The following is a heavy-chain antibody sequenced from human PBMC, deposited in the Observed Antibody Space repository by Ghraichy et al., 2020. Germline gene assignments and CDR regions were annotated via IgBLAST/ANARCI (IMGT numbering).Heavy chain of an antibody. Sequence: SETLSLTCTVSGGSISSSSYYWGWIRQPPGKGLEWIGTIYYSGTTYYNPSLKSRVTISVDTSKNQFSLKLSSVTAADTAVYHCVAFPSGMGAFDIWGPGKMVTVSS. V-gene: IGHV4-39*07. J-gene: IGHJ3*02. CDR2: IYYSGTT. CDR1: GGSISSSSYY. CDR3: VAFPSGMGAFDI. D-gene: IGHD3-10*01.